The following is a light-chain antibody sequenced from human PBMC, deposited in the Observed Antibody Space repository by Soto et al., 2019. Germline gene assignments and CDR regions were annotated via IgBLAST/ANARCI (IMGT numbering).Light chain of an antibody. V-gene: IGKV3-15*01. CDR1: QSVGSN. CDR2: GAS. J-gene: IGKJ1*01. Sequence: EIVMTQSPATLSVSPGDGATLSCRASQSVGSNLAWYQQKPGQPPRLLMSGASTRATGIPARFSGSGSGTEFTLTISSLQSEDFAVYYCQQYNNWPPMFGQGTKVDIK. CDR3: QQYNNWPPM.